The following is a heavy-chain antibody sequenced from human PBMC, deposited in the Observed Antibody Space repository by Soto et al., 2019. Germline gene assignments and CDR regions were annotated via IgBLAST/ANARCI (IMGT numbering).Heavy chain of an antibody. Sequence: SVKVSCKASGGTFSSYAISWVRQAPGQGLEWMGGIIPIFGTANYAQKFQGRVTITADESTSTAYMELSGLRSEDTAVYYCARDRRGRRLCLVELSLHLYVFDIWG. D-gene: IGHD3-16*02. CDR1: GGTFSSYA. CDR3: ARDRRGRRLCLVELSLHLYVFDI. CDR2: IIPIFGTA. J-gene: IGHJ3*02. V-gene: IGHV1-69*13.